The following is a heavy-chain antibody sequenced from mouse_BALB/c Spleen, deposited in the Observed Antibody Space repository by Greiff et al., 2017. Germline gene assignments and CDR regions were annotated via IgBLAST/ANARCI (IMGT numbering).Heavy chain of an antibody. Sequence: EVQRVESGGGLVKPGGSLKLSCAASGFTFSSYAMSWVRQTPEKRLEWVASISSGGSTYYPDSVKGRFTISRDNARNILYLQMSSLRSEDTAMYYCARGGGSPWFAYWGQGTLVTVSA. CDR1: GFTFSSYA. CDR3: ARGGGSPWFAY. D-gene: IGHD1-1*01. J-gene: IGHJ3*01. V-gene: IGHV5-6-5*01. CDR2: ISSGGST.